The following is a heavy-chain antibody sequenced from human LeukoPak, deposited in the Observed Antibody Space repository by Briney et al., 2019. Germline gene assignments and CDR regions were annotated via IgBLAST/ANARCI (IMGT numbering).Heavy chain of an antibody. CDR3: AKCLVSRSYYYYMDV. V-gene: IGHV3-30*02. D-gene: IGHD3-16*01. CDR2: IRNDGSNK. J-gene: IGHJ6*03. Sequence: GGSLRPSCAASAFTLSSDCMNWVRQAPGEGLEWVAFIRNDGSNKYYANSVKGRFTLSRDNSKNTLYRQVTSLRTEDPAVYYCAKCLVSRSYYYYMDVWGKGTTVTISS. CDR1: AFTLSSDC.